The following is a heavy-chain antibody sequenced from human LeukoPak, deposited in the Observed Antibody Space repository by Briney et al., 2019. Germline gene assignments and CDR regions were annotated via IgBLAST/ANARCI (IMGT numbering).Heavy chain of an antibody. V-gene: IGHV1-18*01. CDR3: ARQPYYDILTGYYDY. J-gene: IGHJ4*02. Sequence: GASVKVSCKASGYTFTSYGISWVRQAPGQGLEWMGWISAYNGNTNYAQKLQGRVTMTTDTSTSTAYMELRSLRSDDTAVYCCARQPYYDILTGYYDYWGQGTLVTVSS. CDR1: GYTFTSYG. CDR2: ISAYNGNT. D-gene: IGHD3-9*01.